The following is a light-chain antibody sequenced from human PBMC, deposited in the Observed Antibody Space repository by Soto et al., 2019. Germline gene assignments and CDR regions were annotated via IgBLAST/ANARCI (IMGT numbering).Light chain of an antibody. CDR1: SGHSSYA. CDR3: QTWGTGWVV. V-gene: IGLV4-69*01. Sequence: QSVLTQSPSASASLGASVKLTCTLSSGHSSYAIAWHQQQPEKGPRYLMKLNSDGSHSKGDGIPDRFSGSSSGAERYLTISSLQSEDEADYYCQTWGTGWVVFGGGTNSPS. J-gene: IGLJ2*01. CDR2: LNSDGSH.